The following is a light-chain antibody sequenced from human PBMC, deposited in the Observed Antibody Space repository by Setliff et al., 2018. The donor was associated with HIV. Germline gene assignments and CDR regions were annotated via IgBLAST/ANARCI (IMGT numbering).Light chain of an antibody. Sequence: QSALTRPPSASGTPGQRVTISCSGSSSNIGSNTVNWYQQLPGTAPKLLIYMNDQRPSGVPDRFTGSKSGTSGSLAISGLQSEDEADYYCAAWHDSLNRYVFGTGTKVTVL. CDR1: SSNIGSNT. CDR2: MND. CDR3: AAWHDSLNRYV. J-gene: IGLJ1*01. V-gene: IGLV1-44*01.